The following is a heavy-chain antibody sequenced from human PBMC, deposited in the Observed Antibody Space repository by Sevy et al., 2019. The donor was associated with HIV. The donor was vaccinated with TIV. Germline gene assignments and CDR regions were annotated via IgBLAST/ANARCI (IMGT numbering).Heavy chain of an antibody. J-gene: IGHJ4*02. CDR2: ISGSGSTT. Sequence: GGSLRLSCAASGFTFSSYAMHWVRQAPGKGLEWVSVISGSGSTTYYAGSVKGRFTISRDNSKNTLYLQMSSLRADDTALYYCAKGDGYDLKYFDYWGQGTLVTVSS. D-gene: IGHD5-12*01. CDR1: GFTFSSYA. CDR3: AKGDGYDLKYFDY. V-gene: IGHV3-23*01.